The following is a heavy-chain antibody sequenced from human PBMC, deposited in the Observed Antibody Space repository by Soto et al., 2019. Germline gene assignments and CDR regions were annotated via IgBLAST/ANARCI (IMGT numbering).Heavy chain of an antibody. Sequence: GSLRLSCAASGFTFSDYYMSWIRQPPGKGLEWIGEINHSGSTNYNPSLKSRVTISVDTSKNQFSLKLSSVTAADTAVYYCARCPAAARAFDYWGQGTLVTVSS. V-gene: IGHV4-34*01. J-gene: IGHJ4*02. CDR3: ARCPAAARAFDY. D-gene: IGHD6-6*01. CDR2: INHSGST. CDR1: GFTFSDYY.